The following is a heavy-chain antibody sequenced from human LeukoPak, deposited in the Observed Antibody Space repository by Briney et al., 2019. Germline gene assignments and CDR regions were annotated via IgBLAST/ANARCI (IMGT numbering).Heavy chain of an antibody. CDR1: GFTFSSYE. D-gene: IGHD5-18*01. Sequence: GGSLRLSCAASGFTFSSYEMNWVRQAPGKGLEWVSYISSSGSTIYYADSVKGRFTISRDNAKNSLYLQMNSLRAEDTAVLYCASTADTAMAAPYYYYGMDVWGQGTTVTVSS. J-gene: IGHJ6*02. CDR3: ASTADTAMAAPYYYYGMDV. V-gene: IGHV3-48*03. CDR2: ISSSGSTI.